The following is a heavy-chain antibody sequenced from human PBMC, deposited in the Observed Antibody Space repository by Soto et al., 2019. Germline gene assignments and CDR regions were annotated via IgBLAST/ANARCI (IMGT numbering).Heavy chain of an antibody. CDR2: IYYSGST. D-gene: IGHD2-2*01. J-gene: IGHJ4*02. Sequence: QLQLQESGPGLVKPSETLSLTCTVSGGSISSSSYYWGWIRQPPGKGLEWIGSIYYSGSTYYNPSLKSRFTISVDTSKNQSSLKLSSVTAADTAVYYCARQTGWDIVVVPAAYFDYWGQGTLVTVSS. CDR1: GGSISSSSYY. V-gene: IGHV4-39*01. CDR3: ARQTGWDIVVVPAAYFDY.